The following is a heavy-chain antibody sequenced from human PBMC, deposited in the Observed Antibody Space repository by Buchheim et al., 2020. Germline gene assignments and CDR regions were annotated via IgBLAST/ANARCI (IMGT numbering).Heavy chain of an antibody. V-gene: IGHV3-30*18. CDR2: ISYDGSNK. D-gene: IGHD1-26*01. CDR3: AKEWGPSRSMDV. J-gene: IGHJ6*02. CDR1: GFTFSSYG. Sequence: QVQLVESGGGVVQPGRSLRLSCAASGFTFSSYGMNWVRQAPGKGLEWVAVISYDGSNKYYADSVKGRFTISRDNSKNTLYLQMNSLRAEDTAVYYCAKEWGPSRSMDVWGQGTT.